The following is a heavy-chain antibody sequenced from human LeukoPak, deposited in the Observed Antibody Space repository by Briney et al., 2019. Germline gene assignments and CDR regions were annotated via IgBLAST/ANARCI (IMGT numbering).Heavy chain of an antibody. J-gene: IGHJ5*02. CDR3: ARAGPSYYYDSRGYSNWFDP. D-gene: IGHD3-22*01. CDR2: INPNSGGT. V-gene: IGHV1-2*02. CDR1: GYTFTGYY. Sequence: ASVKVSCKASGYTFTGYYMHWVRQAPGQGLEWMGWINPNSGGTNYAQKFQGRVTMTRDTSISTAYMELSRLRSDDTAVYYCARAGPSYYYDSRGYSNWFDPWGQGTLVTVSS.